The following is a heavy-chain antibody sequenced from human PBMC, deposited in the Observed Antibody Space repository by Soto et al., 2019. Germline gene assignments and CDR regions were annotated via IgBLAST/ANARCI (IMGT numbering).Heavy chain of an antibody. J-gene: IGHJ3*02. CDR2: MWYDGSNK. D-gene: IGHD3-22*01. CDR3: ARDGSGYYYFDAFDI. Sequence: GGSLRLSCAASGFTFSSYGMHWVRQAPGKGLEWVAVMWYDGSNKYYADSVKGRFTVSRDNAKNSLYLQMNSLRAEDTAVYYCARDGSGYYYFDAFDIWGQGTMVTVSS. CDR1: GFTFSSYG. V-gene: IGHV3-33*01.